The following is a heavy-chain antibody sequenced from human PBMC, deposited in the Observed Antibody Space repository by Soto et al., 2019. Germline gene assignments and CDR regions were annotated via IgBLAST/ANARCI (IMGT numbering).Heavy chain of an antibody. CDR3: ARGAWGSIHDH. J-gene: IGHJ4*02. D-gene: IGHD3-16*01. Sequence: EVQLLESGGGLVQPGGSLRLSCGASGFTFSSYGMSWVRQGPGKGLEWVADISGSGDATHYAESVKGHFTISRDNSKNTLFLQMNSLRAEDTAIYYCARGAWGSIHDHWGQGTLVIVSS. V-gene: IGHV3-23*01. CDR1: GFTFSSYG. CDR2: ISGSGDAT.